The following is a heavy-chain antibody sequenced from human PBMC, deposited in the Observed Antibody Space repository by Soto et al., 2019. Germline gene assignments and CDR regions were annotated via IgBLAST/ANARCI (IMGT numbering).Heavy chain of an antibody. CDR3: ARGGTTSLDY. CDR2: INPNSGGP. D-gene: IGHD1-1*01. V-gene: IGHV1-2*02. Sequence: ASVKVSCKASGGTFSSYAISWVRQAPGQGLEWMGGINPNSGGPISAQKFQGRVTMTRDTSIGTAYLELSRLRSDDTAVYYCARGGTTSLDYWGQGTQVTVSS. J-gene: IGHJ4*02. CDR1: GGTFSSYA.